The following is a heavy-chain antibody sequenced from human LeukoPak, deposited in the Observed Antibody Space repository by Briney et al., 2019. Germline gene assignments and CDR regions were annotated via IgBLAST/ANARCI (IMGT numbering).Heavy chain of an antibody. J-gene: IGHJ1*01. V-gene: IGHV3-53*01. CDR2: IYSGGST. CDR3: AKTYPEGAEYFQH. D-gene: IGHD1-14*01. CDR1: GFTVSSNY. Sequence: GRSLRLSCAASGFTVSSNYMSWVRQAPGKGLEWVSVIYSGGSTYYADSVKGRFTISRDNSKNTLYLQMNSLRAEDTAVYYCAKTYPEGAEYFQHWGQGTLVTVSS.